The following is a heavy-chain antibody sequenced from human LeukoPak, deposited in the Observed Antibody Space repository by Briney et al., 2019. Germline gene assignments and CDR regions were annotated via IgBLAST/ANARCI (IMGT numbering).Heavy chain of an antibody. J-gene: IGHJ4*02. CDR1: GFTFSRYW. V-gene: IGHV3-7*01. CDR3: ARDVYGDYFDY. Sequence: GGSLRLSCAASGFTFSRYWMSWVRQAPGKGLEWVANIKQDGSEKYYVDSVKGRFTISRDNAKNSLYLQMNSLRAEDTAVYYCARDVYGDYFDYWGQGTLVTVSS. CDR2: IKQDGSEK. D-gene: IGHD4-17*01.